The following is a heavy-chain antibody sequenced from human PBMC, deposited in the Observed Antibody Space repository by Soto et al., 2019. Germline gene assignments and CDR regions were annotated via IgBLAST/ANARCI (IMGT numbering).Heavy chain of an antibody. CDR3: VSAGLARPGLYYYYYMDV. CDR2: IWYDGSKK. CDR1: GFTFSRFG. D-gene: IGHD1-1*01. Sequence: GGSLRLSCAASGFTFSRFGMHWVRQAPGKGLEWVAVIWYDGSKKYYADSVKGRFIISRDNSKNTLYLQLNSLRAEDTAVYYCVSAGLARPGLYYYYYMDVWGKGTTVTVSS. J-gene: IGHJ6*03. V-gene: IGHV3-33*01.